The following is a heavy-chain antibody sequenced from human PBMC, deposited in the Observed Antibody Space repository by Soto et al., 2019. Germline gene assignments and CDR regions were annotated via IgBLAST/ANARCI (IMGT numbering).Heavy chain of an antibody. J-gene: IGHJ4*01. CDR2: ISSSGSTI. CDR3: ARDVGDSSSWYLVAGYFDF. CDR1: GFTFSDYY. D-gene: IGHD6-13*01. Sequence: QVQLVESGGGLVKPGGSLRLSCAASGFTFSDYYMSWIRQASGKGLEWVSSISSSGSTIYYADSVRGRLTISRDNAKNSVYLQLNSLRAEDTAVYYCARDVGDSSSWYLVAGYFDFWCQGTLVTVSS. V-gene: IGHV3-11*01.